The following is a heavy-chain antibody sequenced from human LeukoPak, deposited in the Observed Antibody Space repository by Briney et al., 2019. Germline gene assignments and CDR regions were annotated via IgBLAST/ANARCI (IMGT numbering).Heavy chain of an antibody. J-gene: IGHJ6*03. CDR1: DDSITMYY. CDR3: ARGRLSSSTWYSTYYYYFYMGV. CDR2: VDHTGST. D-gene: IGHD1-1*01. V-gene: IGHV4-59*01. Sequence: SETLSLTCSVSDDSITMYYWTWIRQPPGKGLEWIGYVDHTGSTNFNPSLNGRVSISRDTTKNLFSLRLRSVTAADTAVYFCARGRLSSSTWYSTYYYYFYMGVWGKGTTVTVS.